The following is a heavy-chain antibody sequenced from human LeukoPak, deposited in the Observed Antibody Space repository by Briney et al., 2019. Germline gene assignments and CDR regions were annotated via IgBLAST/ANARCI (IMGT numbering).Heavy chain of an antibody. CDR1: GFTINTNG. J-gene: IGHJ4*01. CDR3: AKGMKLLNFDC. Sequence: PGGSLRLSCTASGFTINTNGMSWVRQAPGKGLEWVSSIIDSGGNTYYADSVKGRFTISRDNSKNTVHLQMSSLRAEDTAVYYCAKGMKLLNFDCWGHGTLVTVSP. D-gene: IGHD2-15*01. CDR2: IIDSGGNT. V-gene: IGHV3-23*01.